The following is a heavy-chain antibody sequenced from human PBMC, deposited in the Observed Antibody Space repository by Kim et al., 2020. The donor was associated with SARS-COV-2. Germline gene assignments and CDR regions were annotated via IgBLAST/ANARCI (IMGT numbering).Heavy chain of an antibody. CDR3: TRGPF. CDR1: GFSFSEWW. Sequence: GGSLRLSCAASGFSFSEWWMDWVRQAPGKGPEWVARIYNDGTTTLYADSVKGRFPISRDNSKNTLYLQMTGLRADDTGVYYCTRGPFWGQGTLVTVSS. J-gene: IGHJ4*02. V-gene: IGHV3-74*01. CDR2: IYNDGTTT.